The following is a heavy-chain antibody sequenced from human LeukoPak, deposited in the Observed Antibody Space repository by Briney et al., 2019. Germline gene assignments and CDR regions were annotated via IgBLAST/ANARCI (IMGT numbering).Heavy chain of an antibody. J-gene: IGHJ3*01. CDR1: GFTFSSYW. CDR2: IKQDGSEK. Sequence: QPGGSLRLSCATSGFTFSSYWMSSVRQAPGKGLEWVANIKQDGSEKYYVDSVKGRFTISRDNAKNSLYLQMNSLRAEDTAVYYCARARWGSSGWHWGQGTMVTVSS. CDR3: ARARWGSSGWH. D-gene: IGHD6-19*01. V-gene: IGHV3-7*01.